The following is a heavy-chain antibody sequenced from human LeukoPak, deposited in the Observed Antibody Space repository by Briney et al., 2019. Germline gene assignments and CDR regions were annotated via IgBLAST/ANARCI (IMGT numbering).Heavy chain of an antibody. J-gene: IGHJ5*02. Sequence: QPGGSLRLSCAASGFTFSSYAMHWVRQAPGKGLEWVAVISYDGSNKYYADSVKGRFTISRDNSKNTLYLQMNSLRAEDTALYYCAKAEGSGCCANWFDPWGQGTLVTVSS. V-gene: IGHV3-30*04. CDR1: GFTFSSYA. D-gene: IGHD6-19*01. CDR3: AKAEGSGCCANWFDP. CDR2: ISYDGSNK.